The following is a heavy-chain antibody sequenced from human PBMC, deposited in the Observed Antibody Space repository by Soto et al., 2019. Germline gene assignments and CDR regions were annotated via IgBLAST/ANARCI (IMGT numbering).Heavy chain of an antibody. CDR1: GGSISSGGYY. CDR2: IYYSGST. J-gene: IGHJ4*02. Sequence: QVQLQESGPGLVKPSQTLSLTCTVSGGSISSGGYYWSWIRQHPVKGLEWIGYIYYSGSTYYNPSLKSRVTISLDTSKNQFSLKLSSVTAADTAVYYCARLEGSGSNVDYWGQGTLVTVSS. CDR3: ARLEGSGSNVDY. D-gene: IGHD5-12*01. V-gene: IGHV4-31*03.